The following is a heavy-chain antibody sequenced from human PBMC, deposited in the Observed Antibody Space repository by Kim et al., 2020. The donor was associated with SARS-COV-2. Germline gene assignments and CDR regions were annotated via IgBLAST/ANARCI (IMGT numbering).Heavy chain of an antibody. CDR2: IIAANGHT. CDR1: GYTFTNHN. J-gene: IGHJ4*02. D-gene: IGHD2-2*01. Sequence: ASVKVSCKASGYTFTNHNMDWVRQAPGQRLEWMGRIIAANGHTEYSQGFQGRITFSRDTSTNTAHLEVSSLRSEDTATYYCAVFPMPGVWGQGTLVTVSS. V-gene: IGHV1-3*01. CDR3: AVFPMPGV.